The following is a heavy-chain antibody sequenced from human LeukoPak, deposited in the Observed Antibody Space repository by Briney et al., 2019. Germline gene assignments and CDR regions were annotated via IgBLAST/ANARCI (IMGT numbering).Heavy chain of an antibody. CDR2: VSSGST. CDR1: GGSISTYY. CDR3: ASLLTYYDFWSGLDV. D-gene: IGHD3-3*01. V-gene: IGHV4-4*07. J-gene: IGHJ6*02. Sequence: PSETLSLTCTVSGGSISTYYWSWIRQPAGKGLEWIGRVSSGSTNYNPSLRSRATVSVDTSRNQFSLNLSSVTAADTAVYYCASLLTYYDFWSGLDVWGQGTTVTVSS.